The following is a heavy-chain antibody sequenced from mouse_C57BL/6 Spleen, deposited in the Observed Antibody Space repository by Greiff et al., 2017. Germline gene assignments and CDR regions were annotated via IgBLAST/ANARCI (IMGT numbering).Heavy chain of an antibody. CDR3: AKQGAFYDYDGAWFAY. D-gene: IGHD2-4*01. J-gene: IGHJ3*01. CDR2: INPSSGYT. V-gene: IGHV1-7*01. Sequence: VQLKESGAELAKPGASVKLSCKASGYTFTSYWMHWVKQRPGQGLEWIGYINPSSGYTKYNQKFKDKATLTADKSSSTAYMQLSSLTYEDSAVYYCAKQGAFYDYDGAWFAYWGQGTLVTVSA. CDR1: GYTFTSYW.